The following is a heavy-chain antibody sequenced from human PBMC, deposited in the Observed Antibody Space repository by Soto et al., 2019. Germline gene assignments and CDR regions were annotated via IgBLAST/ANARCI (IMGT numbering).Heavy chain of an antibody. D-gene: IGHD3-22*01. V-gene: IGHV4-34*01. J-gene: IGHJ4*02. Sequence: SETLSLTCAVYGGSFSGYYWSWIRQPPGKGLEWIGEINHSGSTNYNPSLKSRVTISVDTSKNQFSLKLSSVTAADTAVYYCARDLIVRTFDYWGQGTLVTVSS. CDR1: GGSFSGYY. CDR2: INHSGST. CDR3: ARDLIVRTFDY.